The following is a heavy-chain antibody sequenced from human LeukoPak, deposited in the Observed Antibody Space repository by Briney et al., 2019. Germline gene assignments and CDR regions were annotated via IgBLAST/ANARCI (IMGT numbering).Heavy chain of an antibody. J-gene: IGHJ4*02. CDR1: GGSISRYY. Sequence: PSETLSLTCTVSGGSISRYYWSWIRQPPGKGLEWIGQIYYSGSTNYNPSLKSRVTISVDTSKNQFSLKLSSVTAADPAVYYCARGAAARRSDYWGQGTLVTVSS. CDR3: ARGAAARRSDY. V-gene: IGHV4-59*01. D-gene: IGHD6-6*01. CDR2: IYYSGST.